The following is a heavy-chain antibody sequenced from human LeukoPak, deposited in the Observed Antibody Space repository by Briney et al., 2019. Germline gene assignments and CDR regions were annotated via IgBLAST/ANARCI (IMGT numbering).Heavy chain of an antibody. CDR1: GFSFSSYA. CDR2: INGRGDST. J-gene: IGHJ6*02. Sequence: GGSLRLSCAASGFSFSSYAMSWVRQAPGKGLEWVSGINGRGDSTVYADSVKGRFTISRDNSKNTLYLQMNSLRVEDTAVYYCAREIGVGGIDYYGMDVWGQGTTVTVSS. V-gene: IGHV3-23*01. D-gene: IGHD3-3*01. CDR3: AREIGVGGIDYYGMDV.